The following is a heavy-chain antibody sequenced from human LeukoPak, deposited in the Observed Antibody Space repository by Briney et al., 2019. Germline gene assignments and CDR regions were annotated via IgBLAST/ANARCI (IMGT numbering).Heavy chain of an antibody. D-gene: IGHD6-13*01. CDR3: ARGSSSWSYYMDV. CDR1: GYTFTGYY. V-gene: IGHV1-2*02. Sequence: ASVKVPCKASGYTFTGYYMHWVRQAPGQGLEWMGWINPNSGGTNYAQKFQGRVTMTRDTSISTAYMELSRLRSDDTAVYYCARGSSSWSYYMDVWGKGTTVTVSS. CDR2: INPNSGGT. J-gene: IGHJ6*03.